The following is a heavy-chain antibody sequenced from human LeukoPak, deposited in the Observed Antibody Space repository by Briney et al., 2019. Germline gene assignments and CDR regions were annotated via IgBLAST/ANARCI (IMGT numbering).Heavy chain of an antibody. D-gene: IGHD4-17*01. J-gene: IGHJ4*02. V-gene: IGHV5-51*01. CDR3: ARLGLVGDSDPAYFDY. CDR2: IYPGDSET. Sequence: GESLKISCEGSGYTFTRYWIGWVRQMPGKGLELMGIIYPGDSETRYSPPFQGQVTMSATKSINTAYLQWSSLKAPDTAIYYCARLGLVGDSDPAYFDYWGQGTQVTVSS. CDR1: GYTFTRYW.